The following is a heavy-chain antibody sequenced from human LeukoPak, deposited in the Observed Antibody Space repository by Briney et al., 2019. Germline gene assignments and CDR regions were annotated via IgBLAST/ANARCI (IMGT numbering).Heavy chain of an antibody. J-gene: IGHJ3*02. Sequence: GASVKVSCKASGYTFTGYYMHWVRQAPGQGLEWMGWINPNSGGTSYAQKFQGRVTMTRDTSISTAYMELSRLRSDDTAVYYCARGGQQWLPHDAFDIWGQGTMVTVSS. V-gene: IGHV1-2*02. CDR1: GYTFTGYY. CDR3: ARGGQQWLPHDAFDI. D-gene: IGHD6-19*01. CDR2: INPNSGGT.